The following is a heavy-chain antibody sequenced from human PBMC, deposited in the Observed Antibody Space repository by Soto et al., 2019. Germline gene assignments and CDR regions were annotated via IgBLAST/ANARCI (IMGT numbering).Heavy chain of an antibody. CDR3: ATVGYYDSSGHFEY. V-gene: IGHV3-53*01. CDR1: VFTVISSY. CDR2: IYSGGST. J-gene: IGHJ4*02. D-gene: IGHD3-22*01. Sequence: VGSLRRSCSSSVFTVISSYISLFLQAPGKGLEWVSVIYSGGSTYYADSVKGRFTISRDNSKNTLYLQMNSLRAEYTAVYYCATVGYYDSSGHFEYCGKGHMVNVS.